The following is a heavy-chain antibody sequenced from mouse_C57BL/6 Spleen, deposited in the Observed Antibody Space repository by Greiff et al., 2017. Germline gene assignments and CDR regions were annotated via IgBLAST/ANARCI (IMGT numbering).Heavy chain of an antibody. CDR2: ISSGSSTI. Sequence: EVHLVESGAGLVKPGGSLKLSCAASGFTFSDYGMHWVRQAPVKGLEWIGNISSGSSTIHYAHTLKGRFTITRDNAKNTLFLQMTRLRSEDTAMXYCARQGIYDAFDYWGQGTTLTVSS. CDR1: GFTFSDYG. CDR3: ARQGIYDAFDY. J-gene: IGHJ2*01. D-gene: IGHD2-3*01. V-gene: IGHV5-17*01.